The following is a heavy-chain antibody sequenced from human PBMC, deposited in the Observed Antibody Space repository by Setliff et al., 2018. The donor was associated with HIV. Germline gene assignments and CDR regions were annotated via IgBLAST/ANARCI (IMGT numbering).Heavy chain of an antibody. CDR3: ANSRAAGFDY. D-gene: IGHD6-13*01. J-gene: IGHJ4*02. Sequence: GESLKISCAASGFTFSSYSMNWVRQAPGKGLEWVSYISSSSSTIYYAYSVKGRFTISRDNAKNSLYLQMNSLSAEDTAVYYCANSRAAGFDYWGQGTLVTVSS. V-gene: IGHV3-48*01. CDR1: GFTFSSYS. CDR2: ISSSSSTI.